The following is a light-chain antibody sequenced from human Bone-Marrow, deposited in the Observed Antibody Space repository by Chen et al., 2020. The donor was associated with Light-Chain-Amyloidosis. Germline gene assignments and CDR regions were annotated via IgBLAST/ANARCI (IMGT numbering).Light chain of an antibody. J-gene: IGKJ2*01. Sequence: DIQMAQSPSSLSASVGDRVTITCRASENIGGYLNWYQQKPGKAPKVLIFAASSLQTGVPSRFSGSGVETDFTLTISNLQPDDFATYYSQQSYTVPRTFGQGIKVDIK. V-gene: IGKV1-39*01. CDR2: AAS. CDR3: QQSYTVPRT. CDR1: ENIGGY.